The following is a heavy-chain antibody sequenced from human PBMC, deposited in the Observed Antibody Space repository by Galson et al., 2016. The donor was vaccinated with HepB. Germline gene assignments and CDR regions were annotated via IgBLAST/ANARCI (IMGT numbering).Heavy chain of an antibody. D-gene: IGHD3-16*02. CDR2: IYTSGST. Sequence: TLSLTCTVSGGSISSGSYYWSWIRQPAGKGLEWIGRIYTSGSTNYNPSLKSRVTISVDTSKNQFSLKLSSVTAADTAVYYCAREIKEAPDYDYIWGSYRYYDYWGQGTLVTVSS. V-gene: IGHV4-61*02. CDR3: AREIKEAPDYDYIWGSYRYYDY. CDR1: GGSISSGSYY. J-gene: IGHJ4*02.